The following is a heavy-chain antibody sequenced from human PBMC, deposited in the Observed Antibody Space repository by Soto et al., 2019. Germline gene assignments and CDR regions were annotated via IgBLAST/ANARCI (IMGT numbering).Heavy chain of an antibody. D-gene: IGHD5-18*01. V-gene: IGHV1-18*01. CDR2: ISTYNGNT. Sequence: ASVKVSCKASGYTFTNYGVNWVRQAPGQGLEWMGWISTYNGNTNYAQKLQGRVTMTTDTPTSTAYMELRSLTSDDTAVYYCAREWDEIRGYSFADWRQGTLVTVSS. CDR1: GYTFTNYG. CDR3: AREWDEIRGYSFAD. J-gene: IGHJ4*02.